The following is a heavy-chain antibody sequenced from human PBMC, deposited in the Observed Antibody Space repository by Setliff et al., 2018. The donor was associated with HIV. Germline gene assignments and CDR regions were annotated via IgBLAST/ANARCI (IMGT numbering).Heavy chain of an antibody. Sequence: GASVKVSCKASGYTFTTYAINWVRQAPGQGLEWMGWINPSGGSTSYAQKFQGRVTMTRDTSTSTFYMELSSLRSEDTAVYYCARANCGGDFISPCGIDYWGQGTLVTVSS. V-gene: IGHV1-46*01. D-gene: IGHD2-21*02. CDR2: INPSGGST. J-gene: IGHJ4*02. CDR1: GYTFTTYA. CDR3: ARANCGGDFISPCGIDY.